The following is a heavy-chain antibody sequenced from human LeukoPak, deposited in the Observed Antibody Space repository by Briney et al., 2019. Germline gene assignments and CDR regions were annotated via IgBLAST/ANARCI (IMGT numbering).Heavy chain of an antibody. CDR1: GFPFTYAW. V-gene: IGHV3-15*01. D-gene: IGHD5-12*01. J-gene: IGHJ5*02. Sequence: GGSLRLSCAASGFPFTYAWMSWLRQAPGKGLEWVGHIKSKRDDGTKEYAALVKNTFSISRSDSTNTLLLQMNSLKVDATALYYCTTEALRGYSRYDHWGQETLVT. CDR2: IKSKRDDGTK. CDR3: TTEALRGYSRYDH.